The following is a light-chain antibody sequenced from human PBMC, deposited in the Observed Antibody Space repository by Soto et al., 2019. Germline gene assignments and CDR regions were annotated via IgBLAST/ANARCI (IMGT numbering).Light chain of an antibody. CDR3: GTWDSSLSDAVV. Sequence: QSALTQPPSVSAAPGQKVTISCSGTSSNIGRNYVAWYQQLPGTAPKLLIYDNDKRPSGIPDRFSGSKSGTSATLGITGLQPGDEADYYCGTWDSSLSDAVVFGEGTKLTVL. CDR2: DND. J-gene: IGLJ2*01. V-gene: IGLV1-51*01. CDR1: SSNIGRNY.